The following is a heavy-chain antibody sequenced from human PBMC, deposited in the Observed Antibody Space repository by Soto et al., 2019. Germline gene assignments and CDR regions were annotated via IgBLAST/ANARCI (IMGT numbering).Heavy chain of an antibody. CDR2: IIPIFGTA. J-gene: IGHJ4*02. D-gene: IGHD3-9*01. CDR1: GGTFSSYA. Sequence: SVKVSCKASGGTFSSYAISWVRQAPGQGLEWMGGIIPIFGTANYAQKFQGRVTITADESTSTAYMELSSLRSEDTAVYYCARAPRGYFDRRSLDYWGQGTLVTVSS. V-gene: IGHV1-69*13. CDR3: ARAPRGYFDRRSLDY.